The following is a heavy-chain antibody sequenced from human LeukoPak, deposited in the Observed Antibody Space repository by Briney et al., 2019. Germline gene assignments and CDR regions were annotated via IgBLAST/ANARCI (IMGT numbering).Heavy chain of an antibody. J-gene: IGHJ4*02. D-gene: IGHD2-21*01. CDR2: ISGGGDIT. Sequence: GGSLRLSCAASGFNFANHAMSWVRQTAGKGLEWVSAISGGGDITYYADSVKGRFSISRDNSKNTLYLQMDSLRGEDTAVYYCAKDFRIGYSAHFDYWGQGALVTVSS. CDR1: GFNFANHA. V-gene: IGHV3-23*01. CDR3: AKDFRIGYSAHFDY.